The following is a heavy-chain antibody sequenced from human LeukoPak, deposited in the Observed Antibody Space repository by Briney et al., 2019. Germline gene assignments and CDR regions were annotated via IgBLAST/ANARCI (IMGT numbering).Heavy chain of an antibody. V-gene: IGHV3-72*01. CDR1: GITFSDNY. D-gene: IGHD6-19*01. Sequence: GGSLRLSCAASGITFSDNYIYWWRQAPGEGLEWVGRTGNKANSYTTEYAASVKGRFTISRDDSKNSLFLQMNSLKSEDTAVYYCARGNTSAWYPFDYWGQGTLATVSS. J-gene: IGHJ4*02. CDR3: ARGNTSAWYPFDY. CDR2: TGNKANSYTT.